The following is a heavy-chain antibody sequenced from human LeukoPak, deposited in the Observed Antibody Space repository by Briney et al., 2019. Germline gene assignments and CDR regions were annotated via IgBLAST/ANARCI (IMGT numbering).Heavy chain of an antibody. J-gene: IGHJ4*02. D-gene: IGHD6-19*01. CDR3: AKEDSSGWYVALRY. Sequence: GGSLRLSCAASGFTFSDYYMSWIRQAPGKGLEWVSYISSSGSTIYYADSVKGRFTISRDNAKNSLYLQMNSLRAEDTAVYYCAKEDSSGWYVALRYWGQGTLVTVSS. CDR2: ISSSGSTI. CDR1: GFTFSDYY. V-gene: IGHV3-11*04.